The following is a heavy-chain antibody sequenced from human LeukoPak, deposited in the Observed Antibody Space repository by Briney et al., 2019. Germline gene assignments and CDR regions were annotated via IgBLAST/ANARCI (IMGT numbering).Heavy chain of an antibody. CDR3: AKSSPWWLPPYYFDY. CDR2: ISYDGTEK. J-gene: IGHJ4*02. D-gene: IGHD5-12*01. CDR1: GLSFSSYA. Sequence: QPGSSLRLSCAASGLSFSSYAMHWVRQAPGKGLEWVAVISYDGTEKYYGDSVKGRFTISRDNSKNTLYLQMNSLRAEDTAVYYCAKSSPWWLPPYYFDYWGQGTLVTVSS. V-gene: IGHV3-30-3*02.